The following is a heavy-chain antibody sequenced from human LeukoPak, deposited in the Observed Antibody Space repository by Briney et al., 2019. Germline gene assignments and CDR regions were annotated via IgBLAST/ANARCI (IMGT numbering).Heavy chain of an antibody. J-gene: IGHJ5*02. V-gene: IGHV4-39*01. Sequence: SETLSLTCTVSGGSISSSDFYWGWIRQAPGKGLEWIGSVFYSGNPYYNPSLNSRVTMSVDTSKNQFSPKLSSVTAADTAFYYCARHTRPRDSILVPNWFDPWGQGTLVTVSS. D-gene: IGHD3-22*01. CDR3: ARHTRPRDSILVPNWFDP. CDR2: VFYSGNP. CDR1: GGSISSSDFY.